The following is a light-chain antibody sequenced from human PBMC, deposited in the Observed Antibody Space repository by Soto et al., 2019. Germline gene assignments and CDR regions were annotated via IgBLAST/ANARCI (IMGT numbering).Light chain of an antibody. Sequence: QSARTQPGSVSGSPGQSIAISCTGTISDVVGYNYVSWYQQLPGKAPKLLISEVSNRPSGVSHRFSGSKSGNTASLTISGLQAEDEADYYCSSYRTSGPFVFGTGTKVTVL. J-gene: IGLJ1*01. CDR2: EVS. V-gene: IGLV2-14*01. CDR1: ISDVVGYNY. CDR3: SSYRTSGPFV.